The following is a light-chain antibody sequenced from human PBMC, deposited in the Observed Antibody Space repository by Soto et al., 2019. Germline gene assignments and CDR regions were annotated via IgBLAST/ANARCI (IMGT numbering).Light chain of an antibody. Sequence: DIVLTQSPATLSVSPGESATLSCRASQSVSRALAWYQHVPGQAPRLLIYDSSTRATGVPARFSGSGSGTRFTLTISSLQSEDFAVYYCQQYNSWPPRYTFGQGTKVESK. CDR3: QQYNSWPPRYT. CDR2: DSS. J-gene: IGKJ2*01. CDR1: QSVSRA. V-gene: IGKV3-15*01.